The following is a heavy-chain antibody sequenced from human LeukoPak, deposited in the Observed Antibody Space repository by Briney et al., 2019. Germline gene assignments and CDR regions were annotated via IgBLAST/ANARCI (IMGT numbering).Heavy chain of an antibody. CDR2: ISVGGTNT. D-gene: IGHD6-6*01. J-gene: IGHJ4*02. V-gene: IGHV3-23*01. Sequence: GGSLRLSCAASGFTFSNAWMSWVRLAPGKGLEWVSTISVGGTNTYYIDTVKGRFSISRDSSKNTLYLQMNSLRAEDTAVYYCAKLILIAARTGYYFDSWGQGTLVTVSS. CDR1: GFTFSNAW. CDR3: AKLILIAARTGYYFDS.